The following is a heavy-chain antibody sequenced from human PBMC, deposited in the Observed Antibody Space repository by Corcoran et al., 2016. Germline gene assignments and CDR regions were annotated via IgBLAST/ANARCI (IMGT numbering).Heavy chain of an antibody. CDR2: IYPGDSDT. CDR3: ARHKPPSYCSSTSCDDDYVDH. V-gene: IGHV5-51*01. CDR1: GYSFTSYW. D-gene: IGHD2-2*01. J-gene: IGHJ4*02. Sequence: EVQLVQSGAEVKKPGESLKISCKGSGYSFTSYWIGWVRQMPGKGLEWMGIIYPGDSDTRYSPSFQGQGTISADKSISTAYLQWRSLKPSDTAMYYCARHKPPSYCSSTSCDDDYVDHWGQGTLVTVSS.